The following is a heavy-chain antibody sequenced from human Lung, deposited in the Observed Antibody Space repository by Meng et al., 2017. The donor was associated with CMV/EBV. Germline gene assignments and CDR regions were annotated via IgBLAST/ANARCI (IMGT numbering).Heavy chain of an antibody. Sequence: SVXVSXXASGYTFTGYYMHWVRQAPGQGLEWMGWINPNSGGTNYAQKFQGRVTMTRDTSISTAYMELSRLRSDDTAVYYCARELDLQLGYCSGGSCYGRGNWFDPWGQGTXVTVSS. CDR2: INPNSGGT. D-gene: IGHD2-15*01. J-gene: IGHJ5*02. V-gene: IGHV1-2*02. CDR3: ARELDLQLGYCSGGSCYGRGNWFDP. CDR1: GYTFTGYY.